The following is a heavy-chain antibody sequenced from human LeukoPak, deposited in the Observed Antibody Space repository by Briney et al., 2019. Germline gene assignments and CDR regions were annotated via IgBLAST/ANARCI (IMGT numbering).Heavy chain of an antibody. CDR2: IYYSGST. CDR1: GGSISSYY. CDR3: ARDQSSGWLDY. Sequence: ASETLSLTCTVSGGSISSYYWSWIRQPPGKGLEWIGYIYYSGSTNYNPSLKSRVTISVDTSKNQFSLKLSSVTAADTAVYYCARDQSSGWLDYWGQGTLVTVSS. J-gene: IGHJ4*02. D-gene: IGHD6-19*01. V-gene: IGHV4-59*01.